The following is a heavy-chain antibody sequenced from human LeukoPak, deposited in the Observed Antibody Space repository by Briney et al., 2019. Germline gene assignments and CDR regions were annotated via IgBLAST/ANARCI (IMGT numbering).Heavy chain of an antibody. CDR3: ARVEGYSGYVTRGAFDI. CDR2: IKQDGSEK. V-gene: IGHV3-7*01. D-gene: IGHD5-12*01. CDR1: GFAFSSYW. J-gene: IGHJ3*02. Sequence: GGSLRLSCAASGFAFSSYWMSWVRQAPGKGLEWVANIKQDGSEKYYVDSVKGRFTISRDNAKNSLYLQMNSLRAEDTAVYYCARVEGYSGYVTRGAFDIWGQGTMVTVSS.